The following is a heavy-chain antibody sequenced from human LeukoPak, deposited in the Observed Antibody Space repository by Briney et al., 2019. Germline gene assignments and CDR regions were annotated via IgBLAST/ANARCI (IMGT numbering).Heavy chain of an antibody. CDR2: IYHSGST. CDR3: AREARDCSSTSCYNWFDP. V-gene: IGHV4-30-2*01. CDR1: GGSISSGGSS. J-gene: IGHJ5*02. Sequence: SQTLSLTCAVSGGSISSGGSSWSWIRQPPGKGLEWIGYIYHSGSTYYNPSLKSRVTISVDRSKNQFSLKLSSVTAADTAVYYCAREARDCSSTSCYNWFDPWGQGTLVTVSS. D-gene: IGHD2-2*01.